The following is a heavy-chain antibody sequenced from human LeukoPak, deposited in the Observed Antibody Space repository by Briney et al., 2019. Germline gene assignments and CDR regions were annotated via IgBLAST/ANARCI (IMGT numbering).Heavy chain of an antibody. CDR1: GFTFSSYS. CDR2: ISSSSSYI. CDR3: ARDSSIAYCGGDCRDPFDY. J-gene: IGHJ4*02. D-gene: IGHD2-21*02. V-gene: IGHV3-21*01. Sequence: NPGGSLRLSCAASGFTFSSYSMNWVRQAPGKGLEWVSSISSSSSYIYYADSVKGRFTSSRDNAKNSPYLQMNSLRAEDTAVYYCARDSSIAYCGGDCRDPFDYWGQGTLVTVSS.